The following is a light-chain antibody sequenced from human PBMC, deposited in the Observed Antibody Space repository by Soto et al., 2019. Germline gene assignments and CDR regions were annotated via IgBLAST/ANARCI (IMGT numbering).Light chain of an antibody. CDR2: GAS. V-gene: IGKV3-20*01. CDR1: QSVSSN. CDR3: QQFGGSSWT. Sequence: EIVMTQSPATLSVSPGERATLSCRASQSVSSNLAWYQQKPGQAPRLLIYGASSRATGIPDRFSGSGSGTDFTLTISRLEPDDFAVYYCQQFGGSSWTFGRGTKVDIK. J-gene: IGKJ1*01.